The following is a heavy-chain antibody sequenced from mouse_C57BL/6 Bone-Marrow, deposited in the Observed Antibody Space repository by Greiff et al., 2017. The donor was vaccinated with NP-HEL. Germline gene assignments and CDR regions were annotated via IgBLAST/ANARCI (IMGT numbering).Heavy chain of an antibody. CDR2: INPSTGGT. D-gene: IGHD2-5*01. CDR3: AGFYYSNFSRFAY. CDR1: GYSFTGYY. Sequence: EVQLQQSGPELVKPGASVKISCKASGYSFTGYYMNWVKQSPEKSLEWIGEINPSTGGTTYNQKFKAKAKLTVDKSSSTAYMQLKSLTSEDSAVYYCAGFYYSNFSRFAYWGQGTLVTVSA. V-gene: IGHV1-42*01. J-gene: IGHJ3*01.